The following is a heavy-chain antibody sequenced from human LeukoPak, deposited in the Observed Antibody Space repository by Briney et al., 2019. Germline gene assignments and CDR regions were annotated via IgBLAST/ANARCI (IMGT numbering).Heavy chain of an antibody. CDR2: ISWSSGSI. CDR1: GFTFDDYA. J-gene: IGHJ5*02. V-gene: IGHV3-9*01. D-gene: IGHD6-6*01. Sequence: GRSLRLSCAASGFTFDDYAMHWVRQAPGKGLEWVSGISWSSGSIGYADSVKGRFTISRDNAKNSLYLQMNSLRAEDTALYYCAKDIAARPYNWFDPWGQGTLVTVSS. CDR3: AKDIAARPYNWFDP.